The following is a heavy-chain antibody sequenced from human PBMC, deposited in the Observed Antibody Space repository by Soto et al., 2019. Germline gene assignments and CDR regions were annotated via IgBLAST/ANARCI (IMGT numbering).Heavy chain of an antibody. CDR1: GFSLSTSGVG. J-gene: IGHJ3*02. D-gene: IGHD2-21*01. Sequence: QITLKESRPTLVKPTQTLTLTCTFSGFSLSTSGVGVGWIRQPPGKALEWLALIYWEDDKRYSPSLKSRLTIPKXTXKXXVVLTMTNMDPVDTATYYCAHSRTPLKIPIDAFDIWGQGTMVTVSS. CDR2: IYWEDDK. V-gene: IGHV2-5*02. CDR3: AHSRTPLKIPIDAFDI.